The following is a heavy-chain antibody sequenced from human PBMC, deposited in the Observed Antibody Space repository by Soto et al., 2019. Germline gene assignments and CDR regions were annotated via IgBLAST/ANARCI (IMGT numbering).Heavy chain of an antibody. CDR2: IYYSGNT. D-gene: IGHD2-2*02. Sequence: HLHLQESGPGLVKPSETLSLTCSVSGGSIRSSTYYWAWIRQPPGNGLEWIGSIYYSGNTYYNPSLKSRVNMYVDTSSRQFSLRLTAVAAADTALYYCASQLPSLYCSSTNCYSGVRYFDYWCQGALVTVSS. V-gene: IGHV4-39*01. CDR3: ASQLPSLYCSSTNCYSGVRYFDY. CDR1: GGSIRSSTYY. J-gene: IGHJ4*02.